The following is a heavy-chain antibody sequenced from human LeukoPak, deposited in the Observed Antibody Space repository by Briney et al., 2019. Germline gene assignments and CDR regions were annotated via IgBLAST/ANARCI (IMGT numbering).Heavy chain of an antibody. V-gene: IGHV4-31*03. Sequence: SQTLSLTCTVSGGSISSGGYYWSWIRQHPGEGLEWIGYIYYSGSTYYNPSLKSRVTISVDTSKNQFSPKLSSVTAADTAVYYCARIYSSGCTLAPHFDYWGQGTLVTVSS. CDR3: ARIYSSGCTLAPHFDY. J-gene: IGHJ4*02. CDR1: GGSISSGGYY. D-gene: IGHD3-22*01. CDR2: IYYSGST.